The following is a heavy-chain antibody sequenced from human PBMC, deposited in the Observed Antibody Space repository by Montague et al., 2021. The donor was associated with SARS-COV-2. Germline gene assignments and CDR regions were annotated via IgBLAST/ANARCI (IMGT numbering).Heavy chain of an antibody. J-gene: IGHJ5*02. Sequence: SETLSLTCTVSGGSLNTSYWIWIRQPPGRGLEWIGYIYYRGSANYNPSLETRVTISVDPSKNQFSLKLKSVTAADTAVYYCAREDTYNYFAPWGQGTLVIVSS. CDR3: AREDTYNYFAP. CDR2: IYYRGSA. D-gene: IGHD1-20*01. CDR1: GGSLNTSY. V-gene: IGHV4-59*01.